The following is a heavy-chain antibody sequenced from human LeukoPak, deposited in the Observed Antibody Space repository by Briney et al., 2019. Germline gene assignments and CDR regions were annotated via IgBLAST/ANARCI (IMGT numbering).Heavy chain of an antibody. D-gene: IGHD6-19*01. CDR1: GFTFSSYA. CDR3: AKTTYASNSSGWYNHFDY. CDR2: ISSSGYST. V-gene: IGHV3-23*01. Sequence: GGSLRLSCAASGFTFSSYAMTWVRQAPGKGLEWVSTISSSGYSTYYADSVKGRFTISRDNSKNTLYLQLNSLRAEDTTVYYCAKTTYASNSSGWYNHFDYWGQGTLVTVSS. J-gene: IGHJ4*02.